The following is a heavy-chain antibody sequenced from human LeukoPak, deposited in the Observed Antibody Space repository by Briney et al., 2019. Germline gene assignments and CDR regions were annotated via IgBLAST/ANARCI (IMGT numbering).Heavy chain of an antibody. CDR1: GFPFSSYW. CDR3: ARRLTQYDCFDP. D-gene: IGHD2-2*01. V-gene: IGHV3-7*01. Sequence: GGSLRLSCVASGFPFSSYWMTWVRQAPGKGLEWVANIKQDGSKKSYVDSVKGRFTISRDNAKNSLYLQMNSLRVEDTAVYYCARRLTQYDCFDPWGQGILVTVSS. J-gene: IGHJ5*02. CDR2: IKQDGSKK.